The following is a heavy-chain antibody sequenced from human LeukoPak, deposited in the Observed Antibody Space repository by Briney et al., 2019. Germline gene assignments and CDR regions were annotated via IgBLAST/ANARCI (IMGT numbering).Heavy chain of an antibody. CDR2: IDTSWST. D-gene: IGHD2-15*01. V-gene: IGHV4-4*07. CDR3: AREVAASSPRPLDS. Sequence: PSETLSLTCIVSGASISDYYWSWIRQPAGKGLEWIGRIDTSWSTNHKPSLKSRLTMSVDTSKRQFSLRLTSATAADTAVYYCAREVAASSPRPLDSWGQGTLVTVSS. J-gene: IGHJ4*02. CDR1: GASISDYY.